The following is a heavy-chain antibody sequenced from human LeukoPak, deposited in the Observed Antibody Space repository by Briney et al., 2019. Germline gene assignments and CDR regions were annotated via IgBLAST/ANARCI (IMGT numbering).Heavy chain of an antibody. CDR3: AGVRLGSSGFSEYFEH. D-gene: IGHD3-22*01. CDR1: GGSISNNW. J-gene: IGHJ1*01. Sequence: SGTLSLTCAVTGGSISNNWWTWVRQPPGKGLEWIGEISQSARTNYNPSLKSRVTMSIDESRNQFSLRMTSVTAADTAVYYCAGVRLGSSGFSEYFEHWGQGTLVTVSS. CDR2: ISQSART. V-gene: IGHV4-4*02.